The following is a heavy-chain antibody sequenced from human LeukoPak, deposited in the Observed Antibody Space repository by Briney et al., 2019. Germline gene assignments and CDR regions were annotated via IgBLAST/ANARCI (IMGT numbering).Heavy chain of an antibody. D-gene: IGHD3-22*01. CDR2: ISYDGSNK. CDR1: GFTFSSCG. V-gene: IGHV3-30*18. J-gene: IGHJ4*02. CDR3: AKDYKLYDSSGYSPDY. Sequence: GGSLRLSCAASGFTFSSCGMHWVRQAPGKGLEWVAVISYDGSNKYYADSVKGRFTISRDNSKNTLYLQMNSLRAEDTAVYYCAKDYKLYDSSGYSPDYWGQGTLVTVSS.